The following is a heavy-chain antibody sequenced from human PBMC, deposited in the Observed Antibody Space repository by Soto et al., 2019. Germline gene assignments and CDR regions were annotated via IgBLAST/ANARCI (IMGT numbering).Heavy chain of an antibody. J-gene: IGHJ6*02. CDR2: TYYRSKWYN. Sequence: PSQTLSLTCAISGDSVSINSAAWNLIRQSPSRGLEWLGRTYYRSKWYNDYAVSVKSRITINPDTSKNQFSLQLNSVTPEDTAVYYCARESRERYYYGMDVWGQGTTVTVSS. V-gene: IGHV6-1*01. CDR1: GDSVSINSAA. D-gene: IGHD1-26*01. CDR3: ARESRERYYYGMDV.